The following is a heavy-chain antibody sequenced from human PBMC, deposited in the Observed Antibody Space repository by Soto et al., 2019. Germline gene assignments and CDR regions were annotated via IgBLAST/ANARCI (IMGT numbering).Heavy chain of an antibody. D-gene: IGHD3-10*01. J-gene: IGHJ5*02. CDR2: FDPEDGET. CDR1: GYTLTELS. V-gene: IGHV1-24*01. Sequence: GASVKVSCKVSGYTLTELSMHWVRQAPGKGLEWMGGFDPEDGETIYAQKFQGRVTMTEDTSTDTAYMELSSLRSEDTAVYYCETAHSKPEIDVDGSDWFDTWGQGTLVTVSA. CDR3: ETAHSKPEIDVDGSDWFDT.